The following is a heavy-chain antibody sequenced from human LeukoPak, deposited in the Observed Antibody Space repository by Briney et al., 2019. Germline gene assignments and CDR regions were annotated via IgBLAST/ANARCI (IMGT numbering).Heavy chain of an antibody. CDR3: ARDHTGSYWGAFDI. CDR1: GSTFTGYY. D-gene: IGHD1-26*01. CDR2: INPNSGDT. Sequence: ASVKVSCKASGSTFTGYYMHWVRQAPGQGLEWMGWINPNSGDTNYAQKFQGRVTMTRDTSISTAYMELNRLRSDDTAVYYCARDHTGSYWGAFDIWGQGTMVTVSS. J-gene: IGHJ3*02. V-gene: IGHV1-2*02.